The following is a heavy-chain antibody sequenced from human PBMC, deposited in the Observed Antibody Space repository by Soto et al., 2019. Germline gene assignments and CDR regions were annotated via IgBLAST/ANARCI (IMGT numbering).Heavy chain of an antibody. J-gene: IGHJ1*01. V-gene: IGHV3-23*01. Sequence: GGSLRLSCAASGFTFSSYAMSWVLQAPGKGLEWVSAISGSGGSTYYADSVKGRFTISRDNSKNTLYLQMNSLRAEDTAVYYCAKDEGPMVTAHFQHWGQGTLVTVSS. CDR2: ISGSGGST. D-gene: IGHD2-8*01. CDR1: GFTFSSYA. CDR3: AKDEGPMVTAHFQH.